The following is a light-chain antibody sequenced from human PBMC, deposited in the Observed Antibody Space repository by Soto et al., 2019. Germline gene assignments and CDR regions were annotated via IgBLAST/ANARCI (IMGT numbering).Light chain of an antibody. CDR1: QSVGSSY. CDR2: AAS. V-gene: IGKV3-20*01. Sequence: EIVLTQSPGTLSLSPGERATLSCRASQSVGSSYFAWYQQKPGQAPRLLIYAASSRAADIPDRFSGSGSGTDFALTISRLEPEDLAVYYCQQYGSSSYTFGQGTKLQIK. CDR3: QQYGSSSYT. J-gene: IGKJ2*01.